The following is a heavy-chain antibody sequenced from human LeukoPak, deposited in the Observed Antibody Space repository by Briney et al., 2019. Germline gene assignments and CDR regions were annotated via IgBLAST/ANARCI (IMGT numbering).Heavy chain of an antibody. Sequence: PGGSLRLSCAASGFTFSSYSMNWVRQAPGKGLEGVSYISSSSSTIYYADSVKGRFTISRDNAKNSLYLQMNSLRDEDTAVYYCARDPQDIVVVVAATYYNWFDPWGQGTLVTVSS. D-gene: IGHD2-15*01. CDR2: ISSSSSTI. CDR3: ARDPQDIVVVVAATYYNWFDP. CDR1: GFTFSSYS. V-gene: IGHV3-48*02. J-gene: IGHJ5*02.